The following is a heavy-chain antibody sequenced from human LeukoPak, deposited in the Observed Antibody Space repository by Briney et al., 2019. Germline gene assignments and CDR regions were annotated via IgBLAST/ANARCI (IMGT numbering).Heavy chain of an antibody. CDR1: GGTFSSYA. D-gene: IGHD3-10*01. Sequence: ASVKVSCKASGGTFSSYAISWMRQAPGQGLEWMGWINPNSGGTNYAQKFQGRVTMTRDTSISTAYMELSSLRSEDTAVYYCARGDYYGSGSRAFDIWGQGTMVTVSS. V-gene: IGHV1-2*02. J-gene: IGHJ3*02. CDR3: ARGDYYGSGSRAFDI. CDR2: INPNSGGT.